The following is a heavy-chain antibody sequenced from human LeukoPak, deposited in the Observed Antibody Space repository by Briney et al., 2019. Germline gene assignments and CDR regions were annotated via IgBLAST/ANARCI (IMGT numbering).Heavy chain of an antibody. V-gene: IGHV3-30*04. Sequence: PGGSLRLSCVTSGFDFNVYAMHWVRHSPGKGLEWVALLAYDGTNQYYADFVKGRFTISRDNSKNTQSLQMNSLRAEDTAVYYCAKEAVPVAMLAVSSWFDPWGQGTLVTVSS. D-gene: IGHD2-2*01. CDR2: LAYDGTNQ. CDR3: AKEAVPVAMLAVSSWFDP. CDR1: GFDFNVYA. J-gene: IGHJ5*02.